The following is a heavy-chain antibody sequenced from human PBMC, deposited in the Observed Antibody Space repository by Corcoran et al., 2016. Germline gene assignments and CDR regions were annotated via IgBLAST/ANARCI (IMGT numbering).Heavy chain of an antibody. CDR2: IYPGDSDT. D-gene: IGHD3-22*01. V-gene: IGHV5-51*01. Sequence: EVQLVQSGAAVKKPGEYLKIYCKGSGYSFTSYWIGWVRQMPGKGLEWMGIIYPGDSDTRYSPSFQGPVTISADKSISNAYLQWSSLKASDTAMYYWARRWGYYDSSGYSLVWFDPWGQGTLVTVSS. CDR1: GYSFTSYW. J-gene: IGHJ5*02. CDR3: ARRWGYYDSSGYSLVWFDP.